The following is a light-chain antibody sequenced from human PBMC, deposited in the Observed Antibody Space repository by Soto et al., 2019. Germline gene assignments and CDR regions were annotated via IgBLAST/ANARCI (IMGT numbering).Light chain of an antibody. J-gene: IGLJ2*01. CDR2: EVT. CDR1: SSDVGAYNY. V-gene: IGLV2-14*01. Sequence: QSVLTQPASVSGSLGQSITISCTGTSSDVGAYNYVSWYQQHPDKAPKLLIFEVTNRPSGVSGRFSGSKSGITASLSISGLQPEDEADYYCTSYSGSSPVLFGGGTKLTVL. CDR3: TSYSGSSPVL.